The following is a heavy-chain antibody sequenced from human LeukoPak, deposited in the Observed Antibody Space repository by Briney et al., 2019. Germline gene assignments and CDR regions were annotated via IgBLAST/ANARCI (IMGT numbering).Heavy chain of an antibody. D-gene: IGHD3-10*01. CDR2: ISHTEGT. Sequence: SETLSLICGVFGLSLHVYYWSWIRHSSGKGLECMVDISHTEGTRYNPSLASRVNLSLGTSQNQWSLKLIFVTAADTALYFCAGIRCGHSGSLYYNHWGLGTLVTVSS. CDR1: GLSLHVYY. V-gene: IGHV4-34*01. J-gene: IGHJ4*02. CDR3: AGIRCGHSGSLYYNH.